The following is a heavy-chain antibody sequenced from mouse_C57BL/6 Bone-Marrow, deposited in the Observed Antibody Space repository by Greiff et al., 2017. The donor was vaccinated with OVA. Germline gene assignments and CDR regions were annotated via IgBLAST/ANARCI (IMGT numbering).Heavy chain of an antibody. CDR3: ARVPNWGLYAMDD. J-gene: IGHJ4*01. D-gene: IGHD4-1*01. CDR2: IYPGSGST. Sequence: QVQLQQPGAELVKPGASVKMSCKASGYTFTSYWITWVKQRPGQGLEWIGDIYPGSGSTNYNEKFKSKATLTVDTSSSTAYMQLSSLTSEDSAVYYCARVPNWGLYAMDDWGQGTSVTVSS. CDR1: GYTFTSYW. V-gene: IGHV1-55*01.